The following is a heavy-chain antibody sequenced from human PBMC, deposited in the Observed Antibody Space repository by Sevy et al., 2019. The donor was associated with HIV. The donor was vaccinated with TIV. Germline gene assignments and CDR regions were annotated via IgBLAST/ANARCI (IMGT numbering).Heavy chain of an antibody. D-gene: IGHD1-26*01. Sequence: GGSLRLSCIGSGFSFSYYGIHWVRQSPGKGLDWVALISHDGINEYYADSVKGGLTISRDNSKNTVYLEMNSLRNEDTAIYFCANAYSGSYSHSYLYALDVWGQGTTVTVSS. V-gene: IGHV3-30*18. J-gene: IGHJ6*02. CDR2: ISHDGINE. CDR1: GFSFSYYG. CDR3: ANAYSGSYSHSYLYALDV.